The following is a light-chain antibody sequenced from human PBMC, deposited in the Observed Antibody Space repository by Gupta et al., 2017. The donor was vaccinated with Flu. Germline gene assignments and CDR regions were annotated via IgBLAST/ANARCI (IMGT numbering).Light chain of an antibody. CDR2: DAS. Sequence: DPVSITCRTSQGISNWLAWYQQRPGKAPNLLIYDASNLQSGVPSRFSGSRSETEFSLTISRLQPEDFATYYCQQTNSFPLTFGGGTKVEIK. CDR3: QQTNSFPLT. V-gene: IGKV1-12*01. CDR1: QGISNW. J-gene: IGKJ4*01.